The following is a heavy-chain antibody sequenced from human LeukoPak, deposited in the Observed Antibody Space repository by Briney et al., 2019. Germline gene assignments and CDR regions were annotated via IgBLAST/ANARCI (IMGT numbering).Heavy chain of an antibody. CDR2: ISGSGGST. J-gene: IGHJ4*02. Sequence: PGGSLRLSCAASGFTFSSYAMSWVRQAPGKGLEWVSAISGSGGSTYYADSVKGRFTISRDNSKNTLYLQMNSLRAEDTAVYYCAKEARANYDFWSGYFDYWGQGTLVTVSS. CDR1: GFTFSSYA. CDR3: AKEARANYDFWSGYFDY. V-gene: IGHV3-23*01. D-gene: IGHD3-3*01.